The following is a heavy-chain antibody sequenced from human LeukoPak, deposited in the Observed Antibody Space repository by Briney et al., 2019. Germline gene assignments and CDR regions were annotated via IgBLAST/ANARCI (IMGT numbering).Heavy chain of an antibody. D-gene: IGHD2-15*01. CDR1: GYSFSRYY. V-gene: IGHV5-51*01. CDR2: IYPGDSDT. Sequence: GESLKISCKASGYSFSRYYIGWVRQMPGKGLEWMGIIYPGDSDTKYSPSFQGQVTISADKSISTAYLQWSSLKASDTAMYYCARYRYCSGGNCYGPDYWGQGTLVTVPS. J-gene: IGHJ4*02. CDR3: ARYRYCSGGNCYGPDY.